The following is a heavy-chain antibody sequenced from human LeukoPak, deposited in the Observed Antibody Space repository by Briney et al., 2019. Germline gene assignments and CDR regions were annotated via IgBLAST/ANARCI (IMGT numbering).Heavy chain of an antibody. CDR1: GVSFSGYY. CDR2: INHSGST. CDR3: AGTRITMVRGVTHNYY. Sequence: SETLSLTCAVYGVSFSGYYWSWIRQPPGKGLEWIGEINHSGSTNYNPSLKSRVTISVDTSKNQFSLKLSSVTAADTAVYYCAGTRITMVRGVTHNYYWGQGTLVTVSS. V-gene: IGHV4-34*01. D-gene: IGHD3-10*01. J-gene: IGHJ4*02.